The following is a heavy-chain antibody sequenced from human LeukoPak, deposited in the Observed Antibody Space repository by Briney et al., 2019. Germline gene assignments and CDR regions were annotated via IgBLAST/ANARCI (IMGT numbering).Heavy chain of an antibody. CDR3: ARATGYNWSNFDY. V-gene: IGHV1-2*02. D-gene: IGHD1-20*01. CDR2: INPNSGGT. CDR1: GYTFTGYY. Sequence: ASVKVSCKASGYTFTGYYMHWVRQAPGQGLEWMGWINPNSGGTNYAQKFQGRVTMTRDTSISTAYMELSRLRSDDTAVYYCARATGYNWSNFDYRGQGTLVTVSS. J-gene: IGHJ4*02.